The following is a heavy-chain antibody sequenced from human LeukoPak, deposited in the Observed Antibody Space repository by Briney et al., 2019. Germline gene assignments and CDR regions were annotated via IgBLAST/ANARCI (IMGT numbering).Heavy chain of an antibody. CDR2: IHSSGST. Sequence: SETLSLTCGVSGDSVSGYYWSWIRRPPEKGLEWIGYIHSSGSTNYSPSLKSRLALSVDTSKNQFSLNLNSVTAADTAVYYWPRVVVMATVNGYRYHSLDVCVQGSTVAFSS. J-gene: IGHJ6*01. D-gene: IGHD3-3*01. V-gene: IGHV4-59*02. CDR3: PRVVVMATVNGYRYHSLDV. CDR1: GDSVSGYY.